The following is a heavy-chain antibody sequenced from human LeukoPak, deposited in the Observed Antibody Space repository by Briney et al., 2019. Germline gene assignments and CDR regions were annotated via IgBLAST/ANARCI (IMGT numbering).Heavy chain of an antibody. CDR1: GGSISSYY. V-gene: IGHV4-4*07. CDR2: IYTSGST. D-gene: IGHD3-10*01. CDR3: ARDRRITMVRGVSASFDY. Sequence: SETLSLTCTVSGGSISSYYWSWIRQPAGKGLEWIGRIYTSGSTNHNPSLKSRVTISVDTSKNQFSLKLSSVTAADTAVYYCARDRRITMVRGVSASFDYWGQGTLVTVSS. J-gene: IGHJ4*02.